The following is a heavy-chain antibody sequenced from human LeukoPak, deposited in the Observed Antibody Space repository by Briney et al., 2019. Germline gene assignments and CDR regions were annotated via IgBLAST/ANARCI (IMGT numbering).Heavy chain of an antibody. D-gene: IGHD3-10*01. CDR1: GGTFSSYA. CDR2: IIPIFGTA. Sequence: SVRVSCKASGGTFSSYAISWVRQAPGQGLEWMGGIIPIFGTANYAQKFQGRVTITADESTSTAYMELSSLRSEDTAVYYCARDAVGSGSYYRPLDYWGQGTLVTVSS. CDR3: ARDAVGSGSYYRPLDY. V-gene: IGHV1-69*13. J-gene: IGHJ4*02.